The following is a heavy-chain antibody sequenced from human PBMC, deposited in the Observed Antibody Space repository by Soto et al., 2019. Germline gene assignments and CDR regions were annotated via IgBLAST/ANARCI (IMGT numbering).Heavy chain of an antibody. Sequence: GGSLRLSCAASGFTFSSYAMSWVRQAPGKGLEWVSAISGSGGSTYYADSVKGRFTISRDNSKNTLYLQMNSLRAEDTAVYYFAKAHLVVPAASRGYFDYWGQGTLVTVSS. J-gene: IGHJ4*02. CDR3: AKAHLVVPAASRGYFDY. CDR2: ISGSGGST. CDR1: GFTFSSYA. V-gene: IGHV3-23*01. D-gene: IGHD2-2*01.